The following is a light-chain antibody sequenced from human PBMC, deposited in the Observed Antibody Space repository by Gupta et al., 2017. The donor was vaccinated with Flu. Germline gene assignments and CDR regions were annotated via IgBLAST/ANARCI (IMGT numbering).Light chain of an antibody. Sequence: DVVMTQSPLSLPVTLGQPASISCRSSQSLVYSDGNTYLNWFQQRPGQSPRRLIYKVSNRDSGVPDRFSGSGWGTDFSLKISSGEAEDVGVYYCRQGTHWPRWTFVQGTKVEIK. J-gene: IGKJ1*01. V-gene: IGKV2-30*01. CDR3: RQGTHWPRWT. CDR2: KVS. CDR1: QSLVYSDGNTY.